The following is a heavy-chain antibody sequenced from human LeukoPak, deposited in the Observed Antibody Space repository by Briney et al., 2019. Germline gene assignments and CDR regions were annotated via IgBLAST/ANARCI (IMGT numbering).Heavy chain of an antibody. J-gene: IGHJ4*02. V-gene: IGHV1-69*13. D-gene: IGHD3-22*01. CDR3: AREETNTRIHFDY. Sequence: GASVKVSCKASGGTFSSYAISWVRQAPGQGLEWVGGIIPIFGTANYAQKFQGRVTITADESTSTAYMELSSLRSEDTAVCYCAREETNTRIHFDYWGQGTLVTVSS. CDR2: IIPIFGTA. CDR1: GGTFSSYA.